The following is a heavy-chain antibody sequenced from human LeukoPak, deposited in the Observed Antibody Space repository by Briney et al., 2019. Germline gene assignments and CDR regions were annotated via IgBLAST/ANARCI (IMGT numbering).Heavy chain of an antibody. Sequence: GGSLRLSCAASGFTFSGSAMTWVRQAPGKGRQWVSTITGSDDKTYYADSVKGRFTISRDFSKNMVHLHMNSLRVEDTAIYYCAKGPQLYSGYHPDYWGQGTLVTVSS. CDR1: GFTFSGSA. J-gene: IGHJ4*02. CDR3: AKGPQLYSGYHPDY. CDR2: ITGSDDKT. V-gene: IGHV3-23*01. D-gene: IGHD5-12*01.